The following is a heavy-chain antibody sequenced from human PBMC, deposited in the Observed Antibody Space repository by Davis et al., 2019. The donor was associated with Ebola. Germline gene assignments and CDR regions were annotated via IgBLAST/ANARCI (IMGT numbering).Heavy chain of an antibody. V-gene: IGHV1-3*01. CDR1: GYTFTNYV. Sequence: AASVKVSCKASGYTFTNYVIHWVRQAPGQRLEWMGWINVGNGDTKYSERFQGRVTITRDTSASTAFMELSSLRSEDTAVYYCARDTFVVGATDDYWGQGTLVTVSS. J-gene: IGHJ4*02. CDR3: ARDTFVVGATDDY. D-gene: IGHD1-26*01. CDR2: INVGNGDT.